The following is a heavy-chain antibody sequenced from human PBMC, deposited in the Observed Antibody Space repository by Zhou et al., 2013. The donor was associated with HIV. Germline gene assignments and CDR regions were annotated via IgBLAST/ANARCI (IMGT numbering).Heavy chain of an antibody. Sequence: QVQLVQSGAEVKKPGASVKVSCKASGYTFTTYYMHWVRQAPGQGLEWMGIINPSGGSTSYAQKFQGRVKMTRDTSTSTVYMDLSSLRSEDTAVYYCAREGYCSVGSCYSGPVYWGQGTLVTVSS. J-gene: IGHJ4*02. CDR1: GYTFTTYY. D-gene: IGHD2-15*01. V-gene: IGHV1-46*01. CDR2: INPSGGST. CDR3: AREGYCSVGSCYSGPVY.